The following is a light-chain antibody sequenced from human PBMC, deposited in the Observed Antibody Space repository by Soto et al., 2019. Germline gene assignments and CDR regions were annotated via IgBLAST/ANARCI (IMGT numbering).Light chain of an antibody. CDR2: KAS. Sequence: DIQMTQSPSTLSGSVGDRVTITCRASQTISSWLAWYQQKPGKDPKLLIYKASTLKSGVPSRFSGAGSETDFTLTISSLQRDDFGTYYCQQYSRLWSVGQGTKVDIK. V-gene: IGKV1-5*03. CDR3: QQYSRLWS. J-gene: IGKJ1*01. CDR1: QTISSW.